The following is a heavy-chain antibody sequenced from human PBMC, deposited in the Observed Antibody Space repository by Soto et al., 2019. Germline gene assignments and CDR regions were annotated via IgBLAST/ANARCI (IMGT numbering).Heavy chain of an antibody. J-gene: IGHJ4*02. CDR2: IYYGGST. CDR1: GGSISSGGYY. Sequence: SETLSLTCTVSGGSISSGGYYWSWIRQHPGKGLEWIVYIYYGGSTYYNPSLKSHFTISLDTSKNRFPLKLSSVTAADTAVYYCASSAVFYYDSSGYYYFAYWGQGTLVTVSS. V-gene: IGHV4-31*01. D-gene: IGHD3-22*01. CDR3: ASSAVFYYDSSGYYYFAY.